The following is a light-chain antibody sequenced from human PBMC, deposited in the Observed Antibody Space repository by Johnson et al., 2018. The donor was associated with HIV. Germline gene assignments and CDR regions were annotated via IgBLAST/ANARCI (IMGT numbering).Light chain of an antibody. Sequence: MLTQPPSVSAAPGQKVTISCSGSSSNIGNNYVSWYQQLPGTAPKLLICENNKRPSGIPDRFSGSKSGTSATLGITGLQTGDEADYYCGTWDRNLSGHVFGTGTKVTVL. CDR2: ENN. CDR3: GTWDRNLSGHV. V-gene: IGLV1-51*02. CDR1: SSNIGNNY. J-gene: IGLJ1*01.